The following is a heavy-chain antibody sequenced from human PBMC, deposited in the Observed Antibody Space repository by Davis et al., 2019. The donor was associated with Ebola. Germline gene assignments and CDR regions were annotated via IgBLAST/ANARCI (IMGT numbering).Heavy chain of an antibody. Sequence: SGPTLVKPTQTLTLTCTFSGFSFSTSGMCVSWIRQPPGKALEWLARIDWDDDKYYSTSLKTRLTISKDTSKNQVVLTMTNMDPVDTATYYCARISLYYDFWSGYYGDAFDIWGQGTMVTVSS. D-gene: IGHD3-3*01. CDR2: IDWDDDK. J-gene: IGHJ3*02. CDR3: ARISLYYDFWSGYYGDAFDI. V-gene: IGHV2-70*11. CDR1: GFSFSTSGMC.